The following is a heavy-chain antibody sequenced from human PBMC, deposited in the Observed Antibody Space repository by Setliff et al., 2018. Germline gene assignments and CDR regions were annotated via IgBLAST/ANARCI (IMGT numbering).Heavy chain of an antibody. CDR2: IYHKGRT. V-gene: IGHV4-59*04. J-gene: IGHJ3*02. CDR1: GGSISSYY. Sequence: SETLSLTCTVSGGSISSYYWSWIRQPPGKGLERIATIYHKGRTYFNPSLQSRVTMSLDRSKNQFSLRLTSVTASDTAVYYCASPRRDDLDSPFDPFDIWGHGTRVTVSS. CDR3: ASPRRDDLDSPFDPFDI. D-gene: IGHD3-3*01.